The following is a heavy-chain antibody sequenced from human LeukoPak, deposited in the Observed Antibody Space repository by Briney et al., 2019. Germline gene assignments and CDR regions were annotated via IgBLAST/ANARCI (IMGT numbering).Heavy chain of an antibody. CDR2: INWNGRIT. D-gene: IGHD5-18*01. CDR1: GFTFDDYA. J-gene: IGHJ6*03. CDR3: ARGSVQLWLRDTYYYMDV. V-gene: IGHV3-20*04. Sequence: SGDSLRLSCAASGFTFDDYAMNWVRHVPGRGLEWVSGINWNGRITEYADSVKDRFTISRQNTKNSLYLYMNNLGGEDTALYFCARGSVQLWLRDTYYYMDVWGKGTTVTVSS.